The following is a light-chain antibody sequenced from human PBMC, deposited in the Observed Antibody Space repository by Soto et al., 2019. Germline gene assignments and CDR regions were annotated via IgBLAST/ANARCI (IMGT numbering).Light chain of an antibody. V-gene: IGLV2-8*01. Sequence: QSVLTQPPSASGSPGQSVTISFTGANSDVGSYNFVSWYQQHPGRAPKLLIYEVSKRPSGVPDRFSGSKSGNTASLTVSGLQAEDEADYYCSSYAGTNTRYLFGSGTKLTVL. J-gene: IGLJ1*01. CDR1: NSDVGSYNF. CDR2: EVS. CDR3: SSYAGTNTRYL.